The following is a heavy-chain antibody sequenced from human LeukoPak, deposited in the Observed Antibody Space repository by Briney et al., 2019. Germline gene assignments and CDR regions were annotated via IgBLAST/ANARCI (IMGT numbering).Heavy chain of an antibody. J-gene: IGHJ4*02. CDR3: VRHSCGGGSCYSGSPDY. D-gene: IGHD2-15*01. CDR2: IYPGDSDC. Sequence: GESLKISCKGSGYSFTTFWIGWVRQMPGKGLEWMGIIYPGDSDCRYSPSFQGQVTISADKSISTAYLQWSSLKASDTAMYYCVRHSCGGGSCYSGSPDYWGQGTLVTVSS. CDR1: GYSFTTFW. V-gene: IGHV5-51*01.